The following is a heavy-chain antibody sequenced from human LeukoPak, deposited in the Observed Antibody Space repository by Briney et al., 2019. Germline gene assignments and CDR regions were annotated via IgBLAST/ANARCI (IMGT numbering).Heavy chain of an antibody. Sequence: EASVKVSCKASGYTFTGYYMHWVRQAPGQGLEWMGWINPNSGGTNYAQKFQGRVTMTRDTSISTAYMELSRLRSDDTAVYYCASLSDIVVVPAAGLDAFDIWGQGTMVTVSS. D-gene: IGHD2-2*01. CDR3: ASLSDIVVVPAAGLDAFDI. CDR1: GYTFTGYY. J-gene: IGHJ3*02. CDR2: INPNSGGT. V-gene: IGHV1-2*02.